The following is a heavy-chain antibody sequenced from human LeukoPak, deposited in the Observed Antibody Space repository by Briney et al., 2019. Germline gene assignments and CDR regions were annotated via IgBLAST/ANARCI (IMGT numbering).Heavy chain of an antibody. CDR3: ASLYCSSTSCYSDY. D-gene: IGHD2-2*02. V-gene: IGHV4-31*03. J-gene: IGHJ4*02. Sequence: SQTLSLTCTVSGGSISSGGYYWSWIRQHPGKGLEWIGYIYYSGSTNYNPSLKSRVTISVDTSKNQFSLKLSSVTAADTAVYYCASLYCSSTSCYSDYWGQGTLVTVSS. CDR2: IYYSGST. CDR1: GGSISSGGYY.